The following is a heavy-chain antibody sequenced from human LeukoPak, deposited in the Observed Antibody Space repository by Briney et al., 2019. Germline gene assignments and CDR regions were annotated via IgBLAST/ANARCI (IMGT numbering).Heavy chain of an antibody. V-gene: IGHV3-43*02. CDR3: AKVVGDWFDP. CDR2: ISGGGGST. Sequence: PGGSLRLSCAASGFTFDDYAMHWVRRAPGKGLEWVSLISGGGGSTYYADSVKGRFTISRDNSKNSLYLQMNSLRTEDTALYYCAKVVGDWFDPWGQGTLVTVSS. D-gene: IGHD2-2*01. J-gene: IGHJ5*02. CDR1: GFTFDDYA.